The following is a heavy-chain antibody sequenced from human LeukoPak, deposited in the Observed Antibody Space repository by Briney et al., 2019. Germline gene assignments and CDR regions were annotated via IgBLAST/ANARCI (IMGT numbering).Heavy chain of an antibody. CDR3: ARNPRSYGLDY. Sequence: ASVRVSCKASGYTFTSYDINWVRQATGQGLEWMGWMNPNSGNTGYAQKFQGGVTMTRNTSISTAYMELSSLRSEDTAVYYCARNPRSYGLDYWGQGTLVTVSS. V-gene: IGHV1-8*01. D-gene: IGHD1-26*01. CDR1: GYTFTSYD. J-gene: IGHJ4*02. CDR2: MNPNSGNT.